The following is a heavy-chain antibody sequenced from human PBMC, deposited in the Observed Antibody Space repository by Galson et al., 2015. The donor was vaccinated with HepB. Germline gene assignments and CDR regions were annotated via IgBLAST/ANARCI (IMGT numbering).Heavy chain of an antibody. J-gene: IGHJ5*02. CDR2: INAGNGNT. Sequence: SVKVSCKASGYTFTSYAMHWVRQAPGQRLEWMGWINAGNGNTKYSQKFQGRVTITRDTSASTAYMELSSLRSEDTAVYYCARGGRERSGSYFNWFDPWGQGTLVTVSS. CDR1: GYTFTSYA. CDR3: ARGGRERSGSYFNWFDP. V-gene: IGHV1-3*01. D-gene: IGHD1-26*01.